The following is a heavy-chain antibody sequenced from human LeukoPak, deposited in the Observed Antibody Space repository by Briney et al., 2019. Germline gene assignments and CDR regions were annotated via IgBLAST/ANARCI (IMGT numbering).Heavy chain of an antibody. CDR3: ARDLWVRGAVAFDI. J-gene: IGHJ3*02. Sequence: GGSLRLSCAASGFTFSSYAMSWVRQAPGKGLEWVSVIYSGGSTYYADSVKGRFTISRDNSKNTLYLQMNSLRAEDTAVYYCARDLWVRGAVAFDIWGQGTMVTVSS. V-gene: IGHV3-66*01. CDR2: IYSGGST. CDR1: GFTFSSYA. D-gene: IGHD3-10*01.